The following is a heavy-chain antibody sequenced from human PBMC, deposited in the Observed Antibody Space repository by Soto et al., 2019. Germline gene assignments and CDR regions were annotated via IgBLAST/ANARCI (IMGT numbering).Heavy chain of an antibody. Sequence: VQLVESGGGVVQPGRSLRLSCAASGFTFSSCGMHWVRQAPGKGLEWVAVISYDGSNKYYADSVKGRFTISRDNSKNTLYLQMNSLRAEDTAVYYCAKDLGHGGRGAFDIWGQGTMVTVSS. CDR2: ISYDGSNK. CDR1: GFTFSSCG. V-gene: IGHV3-30*18. CDR3: AKDLGHGGRGAFDI. J-gene: IGHJ3*02. D-gene: IGHD7-27*01.